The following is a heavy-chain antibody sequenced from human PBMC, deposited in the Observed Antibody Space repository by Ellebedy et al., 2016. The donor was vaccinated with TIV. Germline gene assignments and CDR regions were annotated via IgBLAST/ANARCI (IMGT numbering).Heavy chain of an antibody. Sequence: SETLSLTXAVSGDSIINSDWWGWVRQPPGKGLEWIGEIFHSGSATYNPSLRSRVTMSVDTSKNQFSLKLISVTAADTAIYFCARELRGNYFDSWGQGTLVTVSS. CDR1: GDSIINSDW. CDR3: ARELRGNYFDS. V-gene: IGHV4-4*02. J-gene: IGHJ4*02. D-gene: IGHD3-16*01. CDR2: IFHSGSA.